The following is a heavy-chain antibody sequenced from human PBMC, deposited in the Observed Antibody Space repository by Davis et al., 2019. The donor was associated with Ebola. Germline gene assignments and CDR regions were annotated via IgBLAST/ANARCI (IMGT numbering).Heavy chain of an antibody. J-gene: IGHJ6*02. CDR3: ARDVEVVGIAAGSYLYYYYGMDV. CDR1: GYTFTSYG. D-gene: IGHD3-10*01. V-gene: IGHV1-18*01. CDR2: ISAYNGNT. Sequence: ASVKVSCKASGYTFTSYGISWVRQAPGQGLEWMGWISAYNGNTNYAQKLRGRVTMTTDTSTSTAYMELRSLRSDDTAVYYCARDVEVVGIAAGSYLYYYYGMDVWGQGTTVTVSS.